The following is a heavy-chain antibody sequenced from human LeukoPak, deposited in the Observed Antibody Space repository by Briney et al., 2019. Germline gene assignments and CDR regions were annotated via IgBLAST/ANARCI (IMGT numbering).Heavy chain of an antibody. D-gene: IGHD3-10*01. Sequence: PSETLSLTCTVSGGSISSYYWSWIRQPPGKGLEWIGYIYYSGSTNYNPSLKSRVTISVGTSKNQFSLKLSSVTAADTAVYYCAKNLGGPQGAFDIWGQGTMVTVSS. CDR1: GGSISSYY. J-gene: IGHJ3*02. CDR2: IYYSGST. V-gene: IGHV4-59*08. CDR3: AKNLGGPQGAFDI.